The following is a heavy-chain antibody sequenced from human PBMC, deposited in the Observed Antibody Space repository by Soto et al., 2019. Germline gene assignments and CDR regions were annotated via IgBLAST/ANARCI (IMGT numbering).Heavy chain of an antibody. CDR1: GGSFGGYY. Sequence: SETLSLTCAVYGGSFGGYYWSWIRQPPGKGLEWIGEINHSGSTNYNPSLKSRVTISVDTSKNQFSLKLSSVTAADTAVYYCARGVGDIVVVPAALNWFDPWGQGTLVTVSS. CDR3: ARGVGDIVVVPAALNWFDP. J-gene: IGHJ5*02. V-gene: IGHV4-34*01. D-gene: IGHD2-2*01. CDR2: INHSGST.